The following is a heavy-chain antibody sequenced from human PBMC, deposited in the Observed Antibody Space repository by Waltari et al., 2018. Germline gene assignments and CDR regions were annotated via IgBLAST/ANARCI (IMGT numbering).Heavy chain of an antibody. D-gene: IGHD3-9*01. CDR1: GFAFTLSP. CDR2: IYGDASVT. Sequence: EVQLLESGGCLVQPGGSLSLPCIGPGFAFTLSPPIRVRPAPGKGLEWVEGIYGDASVTIYSDSVKGRFSIFRDNSRNTAYLQLNRLRDDDTAVYYCTKDGTPNGIFEMDYWGQGTLVTVSS. CDR3: TKDGTPNGIFEMDY. J-gene: IGHJ4*02. V-gene: IGHV3-23*03.